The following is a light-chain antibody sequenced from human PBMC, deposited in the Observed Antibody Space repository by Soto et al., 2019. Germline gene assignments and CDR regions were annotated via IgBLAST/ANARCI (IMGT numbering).Light chain of an antibody. Sequence: DIQMTQSPSSLSASVGDRVTITCRASQSISNFLNWYQQKPGKAPELLIYAASSLHSRVPSRFSGSGSGTNFTLTISRLQPEDFATYSCQQSYTTPYTFGQGTKLEIK. V-gene: IGKV1-39*01. CDR2: AAS. CDR3: QQSYTTPYT. J-gene: IGKJ2*01. CDR1: QSISNF.